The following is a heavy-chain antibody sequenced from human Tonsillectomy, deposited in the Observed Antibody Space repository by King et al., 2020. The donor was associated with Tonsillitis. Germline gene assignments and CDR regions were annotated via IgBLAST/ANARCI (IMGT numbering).Heavy chain of an antibody. Sequence: VQLVESGGGLVKPGGSLRLSCAASGFTFSNHDMTWVRQAPGKGLEWVSSISSSDYIYYADSVKGRFTVSSENAKNSLYLQMISLRAEDTAVYYCAKDKGADYYDSGRGAFDVWGQGTVVTVSS. D-gene: IGHD3-22*01. CDR1: GFTFSNHD. J-gene: IGHJ3*01. CDR2: ISSSDYI. CDR3: AKDKGADYYDSGRGAFDV. V-gene: IGHV3-21*06.